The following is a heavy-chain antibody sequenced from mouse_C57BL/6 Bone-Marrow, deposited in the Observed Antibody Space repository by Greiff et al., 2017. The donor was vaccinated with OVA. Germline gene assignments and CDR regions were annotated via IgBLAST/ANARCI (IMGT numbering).Heavy chain of an antibody. J-gene: IGHJ2*01. V-gene: IGHV1-50*01. CDR3: ARSPYYYGSRGY. Sequence: VQLQQSGAELVKPGASVKLSCKASGYTFTSYWMQWVKQRPGQGLEWIGEIDPRSGKKNNKKKNKRKAKQTEDKTSRTAYMELRSLTSEDSAVYFCARSPYYYGSRGYWGQGTTRTVSA. CDR2: IDPRSGKK. D-gene: IGHD1-1*01. CDR1: GYTFTSYW.